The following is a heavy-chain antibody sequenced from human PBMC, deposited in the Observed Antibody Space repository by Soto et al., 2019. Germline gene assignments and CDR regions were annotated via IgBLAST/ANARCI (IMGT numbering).Heavy chain of an antibody. V-gene: IGHV3-9*01. D-gene: IGHD4-17*01. J-gene: IGHJ3*02. Sequence: EVQLVESGGGLVQPGRSLRLSCAASGFTFDDYAMHWVRQAPGKGLEWGSGISWNSGSIGYADSVKGRFTISRDNAKNSRYLQMNSLRAEDTALYDCAKALPVERYGDYLEGAFDIWGQGTMVTVSS. CDR2: ISWNSGSI. CDR3: AKALPVERYGDYLEGAFDI. CDR1: GFTFDDYA.